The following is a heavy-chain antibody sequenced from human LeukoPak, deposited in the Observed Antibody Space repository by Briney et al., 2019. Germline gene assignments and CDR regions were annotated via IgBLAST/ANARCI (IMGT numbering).Heavy chain of an antibody. D-gene: IGHD3-16*01. CDR3: AAGGASAP. CDR1: GYSFTNFW. Sequence: GESLKISCKGSGYSFTNFWIGWVRQLPGKGLEWMGVISPGDSGIRYSPSFQGQVTISVDKSISTAYLQWSSLKASDSAMYYCAAGGASAPWGQGTLVTVSS. CDR2: ISPGDSGI. V-gene: IGHV5-51*01. J-gene: IGHJ5*02.